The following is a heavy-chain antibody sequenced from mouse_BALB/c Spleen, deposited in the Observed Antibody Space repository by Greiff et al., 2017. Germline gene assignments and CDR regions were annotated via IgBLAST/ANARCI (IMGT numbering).Heavy chain of an antibody. D-gene: IGHD1-1*01. CDR2: IDPANGNT. J-gene: IGHJ2*01. CDR3: ATDYYGSSYAFDY. V-gene: IGHV14-3*02. Sequence: VQLKQSGAELVKPGASVKLSCTASGFNIKDTYMHWVKQRPEQGLEWIGRIDPANGNTKYDPKFQGKATITADTSSNTAYLQLSSLTSEDTAVYYCATDYYGSSYAFDYWGQGTTLTVSS. CDR1: GFNIKDTY.